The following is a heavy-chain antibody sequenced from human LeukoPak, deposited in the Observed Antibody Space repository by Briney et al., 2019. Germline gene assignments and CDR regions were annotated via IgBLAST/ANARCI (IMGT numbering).Heavy chain of an antibody. Sequence: AGGSLRLSCAASGITVSTNYMSWVRQAPGKGLEWVSVIYSDGSTSYADSVKGRFTLSRDNSKNTLYLQMNSLRAEDTAVYYCAKLFLYYDYVWGSYRPFDYWGQGTLVTVSS. V-gene: IGHV3-66*04. CDR2: IYSDGST. J-gene: IGHJ4*02. CDR3: AKLFLYYDYVWGSYRPFDY. CDR1: GITVSTNY. D-gene: IGHD3-16*02.